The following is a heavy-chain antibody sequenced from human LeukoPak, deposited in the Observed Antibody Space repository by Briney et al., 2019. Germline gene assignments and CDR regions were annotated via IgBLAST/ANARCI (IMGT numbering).Heavy chain of an antibody. CDR1: GYSFTSYW. J-gene: IGHJ6*03. D-gene: IGHD5-18*01. CDR3: ARHEWMQLGYGRYYMDV. Sequence: GESLKISCKGSGYSFTSYWIGWVRQMPGKGLEWMGIIYPGDSDTRYSPSFQGQVTISADKSISTAYLQWSSLKASDTAMYYCARHEWMQLGYGRYYMDVWGKGTTVTVSS. V-gene: IGHV5-51*01. CDR2: IYPGDSDT.